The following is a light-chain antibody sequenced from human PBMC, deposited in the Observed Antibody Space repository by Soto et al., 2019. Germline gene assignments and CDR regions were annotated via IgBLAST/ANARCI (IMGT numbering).Light chain of an antibody. Sequence: DVQLTQSPSPLSASVGDRVPISCRASRAITNHLNWYQQKPGKAPILLVYAASTLETGVPSRFSGSGSGTHFTLTIDNLQPEDVATYFCQQNYITPLTFGGGTKVEI. J-gene: IGKJ4*01. CDR3: QQNYITPLT. V-gene: IGKV1-39*01. CDR2: AAS. CDR1: RAITNH.